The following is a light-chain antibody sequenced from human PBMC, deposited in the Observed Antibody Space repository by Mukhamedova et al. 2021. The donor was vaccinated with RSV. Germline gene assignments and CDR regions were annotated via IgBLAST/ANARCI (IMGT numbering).Light chain of an antibody. Sequence: WYQRRVHGKAPRLLIYRTSNLQSGVPSRFSGSGSGTDFTLTIDSLQPEDFATYYCQQGATFPLTFGGGTKVEIK. V-gene: IGKV1-12*01. J-gene: IGKJ4*01. CDR2: RTS. CDR3: QQGATFPLT.